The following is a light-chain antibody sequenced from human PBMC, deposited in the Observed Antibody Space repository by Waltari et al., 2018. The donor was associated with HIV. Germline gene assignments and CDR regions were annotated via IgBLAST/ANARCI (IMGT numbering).Light chain of an antibody. CDR1: SSNIGNNP. J-gene: IGLJ2*01. V-gene: IGLV1-44*01. CDR2: SNN. CDR3: ASWEDSLHGPV. Sequence: QSVLTQPPSASGTPGQRVSISCSGSSSNIGNNPVEWYQQFPGTATKLLIYSNNRLPHGVPVRFSGSRSGTSASLAIGGLQSDDEADYYCASWEDSLHGPVFGGGTKLTVL.